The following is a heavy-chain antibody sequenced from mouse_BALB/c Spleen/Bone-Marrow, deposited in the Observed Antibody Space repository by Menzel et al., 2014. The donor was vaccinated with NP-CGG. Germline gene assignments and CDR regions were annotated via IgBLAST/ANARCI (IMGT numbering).Heavy chain of an antibody. D-gene: IGHD1-1*01. J-gene: IGHJ3*01. CDR3: ARENYGSSYGFAY. CDR1: GYSFTGYT. Sequence: EVQLQQSGPELVKPGSSMKISCKASGYSFTGYTMNWVKQSYGENLEWIGLINPYNGGTSYNQKFKGKATLTVNKSSSTAYMELLSLTSEDSAVYYCARENYGSSYGFAYRGQGTQVTVSA. V-gene: IGHV1-26*01. CDR2: INPYNGGT.